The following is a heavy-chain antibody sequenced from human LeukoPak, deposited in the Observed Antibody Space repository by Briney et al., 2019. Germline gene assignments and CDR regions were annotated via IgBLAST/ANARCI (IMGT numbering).Heavy chain of an antibody. CDR3: ASLDAALGGYGMDV. V-gene: IGHV1-2*02. CDR1: GYTFTGYY. CDR2: INPNSGGT. D-gene: IGHD2-15*01. J-gene: IGHJ6*02. Sequence: ASVKVSCKASGYTFTGYYMHWVRQAPGQGLEWMGWINPNSGGTNYAQKFQGRVTMTRDTSTSTVYMELSSLRSEDTAVYYCASLDAALGGYGMDVWGQGTTVTVSS.